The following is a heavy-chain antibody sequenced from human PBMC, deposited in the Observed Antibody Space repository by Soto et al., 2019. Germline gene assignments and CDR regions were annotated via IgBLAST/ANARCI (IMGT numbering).Heavy chain of an antibody. J-gene: IGHJ3*02. V-gene: IGHV1-69*06. CDR1: GGTFSSYA. D-gene: IGHD3-22*01. CDR3: ARKVPYYYASSGQRDAFDI. Sequence: SVKVSCKASGGTFSSYAISWVRQAPGQGLEWMGGIIPIFGTANYAQKFQGRVTITADKSTSTAYMELSSLRSEDTAVYYCARKVPYYYASSGQRDAFDIRGPGTRVTVS. CDR2: IIPIFGTA.